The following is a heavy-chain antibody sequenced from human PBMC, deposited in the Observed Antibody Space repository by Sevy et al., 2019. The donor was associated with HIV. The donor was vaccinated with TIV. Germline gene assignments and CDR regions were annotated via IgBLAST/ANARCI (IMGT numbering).Heavy chain of an antibody. CDR2: INQDGSER. CDR1: GFTFSRFW. V-gene: IGHV3-7*03. CDR3: ARGGVLEWPLGPFVY. J-gene: IGHJ4*02. Sequence: GGSLRLSCAASGFTFSRFWMSWVRQAPGKGLEWVANINQDGSERYYVDSVKGRFTISRDNAKNSLYLQMNSLRGEDTAVFFCARGGVLEWPLGPFVYWGQGTLVTASS. D-gene: IGHD3-3*01.